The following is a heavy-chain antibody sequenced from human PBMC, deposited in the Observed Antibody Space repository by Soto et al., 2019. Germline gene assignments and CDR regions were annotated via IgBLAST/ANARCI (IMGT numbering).Heavy chain of an antibody. Sequence: ETLSPTCTVSAASLTGYYGGWIRQPPGKVRGWIGYISDSGTTNYNPSLTTRVTISVDTSKNQFSLTVCLVIGADTAVYSCARSSANCARELIRYYGYVMDDWGQGTLVTVSS. CDR2: ISDSGTT. D-gene: IGHD3-10*01. J-gene: IGHJ4*01. CDR1: AASLTGYY. CDR3: ARSSANCARELIRYYGYVMDD. V-gene: IGHV4-59*01.